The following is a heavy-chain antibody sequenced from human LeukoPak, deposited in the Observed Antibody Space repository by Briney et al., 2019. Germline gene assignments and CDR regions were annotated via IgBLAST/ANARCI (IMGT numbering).Heavy chain of an antibody. V-gene: IGHV3-7*01. D-gene: IGHD4-11*01. CDR2: IKEDGSEK. Sequence: PGGALRLSCAASGLTFSSYWMSWVRQAPGKGLEWVANIKEDGSEKYYVDSVKGRFTTSRDNAKNSLYLQMNSLRAEDTAVYFCARDHEYSNYDWGQGTLVTVSS. CDR1: GLTFSSYW. CDR3: ARDHEYSNYD. J-gene: IGHJ4*02.